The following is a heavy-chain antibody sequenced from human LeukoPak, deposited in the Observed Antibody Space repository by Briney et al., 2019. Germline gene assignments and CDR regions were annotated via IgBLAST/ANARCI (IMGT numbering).Heavy chain of an antibody. CDR1: GGSFSDYF. Sequence: SETLSLTCSVYGGSFSDYFWSWIRQSPGKGLEWIGEIDDGGNTNYNPSLMSRVIVSMEKSKKQFSLVMRSVAAADTAVYYCARFSRITWGDWGDAFDTWGQGTTVIVSS. J-gene: IGHJ3*02. V-gene: IGHV4-34*01. CDR2: IDDGGNT. D-gene: IGHD2-21*02. CDR3: ARFSRITWGDWGDAFDT.